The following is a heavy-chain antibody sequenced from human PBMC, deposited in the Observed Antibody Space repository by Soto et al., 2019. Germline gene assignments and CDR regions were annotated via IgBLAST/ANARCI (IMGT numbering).Heavy chain of an antibody. V-gene: IGHV3-30-3*01. CDR1: GFTFSSYA. D-gene: IGHD1-7*01. Sequence: VQLVESGGGLVKPGGSLRLSCAASGFTFSSYAMHWVRQAPGKGLEWVAVISYDGSNKYYADSVKGRFTISRDNSKNTLYLQMNSLRAEDTAVYYCARDRELELRSGMDVWGQGTTVTVSS. CDR2: ISYDGSNK. CDR3: ARDRELELRSGMDV. J-gene: IGHJ6*02.